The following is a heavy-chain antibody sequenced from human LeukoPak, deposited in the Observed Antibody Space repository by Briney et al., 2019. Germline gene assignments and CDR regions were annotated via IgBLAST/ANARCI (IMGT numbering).Heavy chain of an antibody. Sequence: ASVKVSCKASGYSFVGYGITWVRQAPGQGLEWMGWFNPENGDTNYAQKVQGRVTMTADTSTSTSYMELRSLRSDDTAVYYCARALSSGWYNWGQGTLVTVSS. J-gene: IGHJ4*02. CDR3: ARALSSGWYN. D-gene: IGHD6-19*01. CDR2: FNPENGDT. V-gene: IGHV1-18*01. CDR1: GYSFVGYG.